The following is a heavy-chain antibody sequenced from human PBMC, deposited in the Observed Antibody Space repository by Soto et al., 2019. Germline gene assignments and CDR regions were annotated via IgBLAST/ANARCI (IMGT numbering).Heavy chain of an antibody. CDR2: ISGDNGNT. V-gene: IGHV1-18*01. D-gene: IGHD2-15*01. CDR3: ATGLLGYCSGGSCYSDS. Sequence: QVQLVQSGAEVKKPGASVRVSCQTSAYTFTNYAVSWVRQAPGQGLEWMGWISGDNGNTIYAQKFQGRVTMTTDTSTSKAYRELRSLRSDDTAVYYCATGLLGYCSGGSCYSDSWGQGTLVTVSS. CDR1: AYTFTNYA. J-gene: IGHJ4*02.